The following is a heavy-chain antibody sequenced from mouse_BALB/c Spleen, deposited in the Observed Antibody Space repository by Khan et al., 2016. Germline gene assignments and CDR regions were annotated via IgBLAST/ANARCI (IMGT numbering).Heavy chain of an antibody. V-gene: IGHV10-1*02. CDR3: VRQNYDYDGFAY. D-gene: IGHD2-4*01. J-gene: IGHJ3*01. CDR1: GFTFNTYA. CDR2: IRSKSNNYAT. Sequence: EVQLQESGGGFVQPKGSLKLSCAASGFTFNTYAMNWVRQAPGKGLEWVARIRSKSNNYATYYADSVKDRFTISRDDSQSTLYLQMNNLKTEDTAMYYCVRQNYDYDGFAYWGQGTLVTVSA.